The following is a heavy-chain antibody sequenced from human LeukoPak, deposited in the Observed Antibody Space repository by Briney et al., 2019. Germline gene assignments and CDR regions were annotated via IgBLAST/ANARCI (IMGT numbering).Heavy chain of an antibody. V-gene: IGHV4-34*01. CDR1: GGSFSGYY. Sequence: SETLSLTCAVYGGSFSGYYWSWIRQPPGKGLEWIGEINHSGSTNYNPSLKSRVTISVDTSKNQFSLKLSSVTAADTAVYYCARGHRFLYYYDSSGYYPFDYWGQGTLVTVSS. CDR2: INHSGST. D-gene: IGHD3-22*01. J-gene: IGHJ4*02. CDR3: ARGHRFLYYYDSSGYYPFDY.